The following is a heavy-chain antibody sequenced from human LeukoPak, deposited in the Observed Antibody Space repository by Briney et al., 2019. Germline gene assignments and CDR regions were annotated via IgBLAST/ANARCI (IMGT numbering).Heavy chain of an antibody. D-gene: IGHD2-2*01. CDR1: GFTFTDHW. CDR3: ARSLSSAVDNY. J-gene: IGHJ4*02. V-gene: IGHV3-7*01. CDR2: MNVDGSEK. Sequence: GGPLRLSCAASGFTFTDHWMNWVRQAPGKGLEWVANMNVDGSEKYYVDSVKGRFTISRDNAKNTVYLHLDSLRADDTAIYYCARSLSSAVDNYWGQGTLVTVPS.